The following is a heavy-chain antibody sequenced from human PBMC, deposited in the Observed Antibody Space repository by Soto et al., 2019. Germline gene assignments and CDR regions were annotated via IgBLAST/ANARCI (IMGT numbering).Heavy chain of an antibody. CDR3: ARGEYYYGSGIQFYYYYGMDV. D-gene: IGHD3-10*01. Sequence: SETLSLTCTVSGGSISCYYWSWIRQPPGKGLEWIGYIYYSGSTNYNPSLKSRVTISVDTSKNQFSLKLSSVTAADTAVYYCARGEYYYGSGIQFYYYYGMDVWGQGTTVT. CDR2: IYYSGST. J-gene: IGHJ6*02. V-gene: IGHV4-59*01. CDR1: GGSISCYY.